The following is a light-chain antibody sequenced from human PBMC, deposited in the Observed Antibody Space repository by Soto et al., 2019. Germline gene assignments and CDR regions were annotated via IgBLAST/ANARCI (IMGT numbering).Light chain of an antibody. V-gene: IGLV2-14*01. J-gene: IGLJ1*01. CDR3: SSYTSSSTLHYV. CDR1: SSDVGGYNY. CDR2: EVS. Sequence: QSALTQPASVPGSPGQSITISCTGTSSDVGGYNYVSWYQQHPGKAPKLMIYEVSNRPSGVSNRFSGSKSGNTASLTISGLQAEDEADYYCSSYTSSSTLHYVFGTGTKVTVL.